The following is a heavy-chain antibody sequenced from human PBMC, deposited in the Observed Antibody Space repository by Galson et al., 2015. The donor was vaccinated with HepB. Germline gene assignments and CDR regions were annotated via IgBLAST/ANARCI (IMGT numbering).Heavy chain of an antibody. V-gene: IGHV2-5*01. D-gene: IGHD3-10*01. Sequence: PALVKPTQTLTLTCTFSGFSLRTSGVGVGWVRQSPGKALEWLALIYWSDDIHYSPSLRSRLTITKDTSKNQVVLKMTNLDPTDTATYYCAKRLLWFGTGGWFDPWGQGTLVTVSS. CDR1: GFSLRTSGVG. CDR3: AKRLLWFGTGGWFDP. J-gene: IGHJ5*02. CDR2: IYWSDDI.